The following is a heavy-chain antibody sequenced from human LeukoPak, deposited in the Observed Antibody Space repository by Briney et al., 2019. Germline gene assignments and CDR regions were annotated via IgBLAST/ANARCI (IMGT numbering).Heavy chain of an antibody. V-gene: IGHV1-18*01. J-gene: IGHJ4*02. CDR2: VNVDIGNT. D-gene: IGHD2-15*01. CDR1: RYNFPSHG. CDR3: ARDRSGYCGGTSCLLFDY. Sequence: ASVKVSCKPSRYNFPSHGISWVQPAPGQGVEWMEWVNVDIGNTNYAQRLQGRVTMTTDTSTTTAYMELTSLTSDDTAVYYCARDRSGYCGGTSCLLFDYWGQGTLVTVSS.